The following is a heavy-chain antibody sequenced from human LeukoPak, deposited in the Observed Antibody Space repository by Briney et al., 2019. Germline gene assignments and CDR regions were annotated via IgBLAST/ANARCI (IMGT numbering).Heavy chain of an antibody. V-gene: IGHV3-30*18. D-gene: IGHD5-18*01. J-gene: IGHJ3*01. CDR1: GFTVSSNY. CDR3: AKHRGYSYVAAFDV. CDR2: ISFDGSQS. Sequence: PGGSLRLSCAASGFTVSSNYMSWVRQAPGKGLEWVAVISFDGSQSYYADSVKGRFSVSRDNSKTTSYLQMNSLRVEDTAVYYCAKHRGYSYVAAFDVWGQGTMVTVSS.